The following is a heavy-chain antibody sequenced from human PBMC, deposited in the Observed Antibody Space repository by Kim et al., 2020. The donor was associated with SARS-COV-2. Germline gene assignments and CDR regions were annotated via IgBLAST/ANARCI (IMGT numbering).Heavy chain of an antibody. CDR1: GFIFSASG. V-gene: IGHV3-30*18. CDR3: AKDRKRLLDNYHYYGMDV. CDR2: ISYDGSNK. J-gene: IGHJ6*02. Sequence: GGSLRLSCAASGFIFSASGIHWVRQAPGKGLEWVAVISYDGSNKNYADSVKGRFTISRDNSKNTVYLEMNSLRGEDKAVYFCAKDRKRLLDNYHYYGMDVWGQGTTVTVTS. D-gene: IGHD3-22*01.